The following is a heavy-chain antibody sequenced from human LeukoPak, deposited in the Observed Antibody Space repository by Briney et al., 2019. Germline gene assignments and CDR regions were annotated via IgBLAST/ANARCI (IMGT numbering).Heavy chain of an antibody. Sequence: PGGSLRLSCAASGFTFSSYAMSWVRQAPGKGLEWVSSISSSSSYIYYADSVKGRFTISRDNAKNSLYLQMNSLRAEDTALYYCARDLYSDYGIYFDYWGQGTLVTVSS. CDR1: GFTFSSYA. CDR3: ARDLYSDYGIYFDY. CDR2: ISSSSSYI. J-gene: IGHJ4*02. D-gene: IGHD4-11*01. V-gene: IGHV3-21*01.